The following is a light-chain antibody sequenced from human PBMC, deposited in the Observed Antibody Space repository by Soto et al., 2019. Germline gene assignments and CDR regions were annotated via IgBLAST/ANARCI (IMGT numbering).Light chain of an antibody. CDR3: QHYNNWPFT. J-gene: IGKJ3*01. Sequence: EILMTQSPATLSVSPGERATLSCRAIQSVSSALAWYQQKPGQAPRLLIYGASTRATGIPARFSGSGSGTEFTLTISSLQSEDFAVYYCQHYNNWPFTFGPGTKVDIK. V-gene: IGKV3-15*01. CDR2: GAS. CDR1: QSVSSA.